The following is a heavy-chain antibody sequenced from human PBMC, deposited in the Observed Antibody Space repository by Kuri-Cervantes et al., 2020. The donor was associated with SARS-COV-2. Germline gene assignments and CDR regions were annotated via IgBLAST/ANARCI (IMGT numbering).Heavy chain of an antibody. CDR1: GFTFTSYA. V-gene: IGHV3-30-3*01. CDR3: ARAEYSGTYLGWEYFQH. Sequence: GESLKISCAASGFTFTSYAIHWVRQAPGKGLERVAVISDDGSNKYYTDSVKGRFTISRDNSKNRLYLQMTSLRTEDTAVYYCARAEYSGTYLGWEYFQHWGQGTLVTVSS. D-gene: IGHD1-26*01. CDR2: ISDDGSNK. J-gene: IGHJ1*01.